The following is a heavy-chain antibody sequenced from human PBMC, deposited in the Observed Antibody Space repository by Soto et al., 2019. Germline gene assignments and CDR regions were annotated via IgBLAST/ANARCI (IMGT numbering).Heavy chain of an antibody. Sequence: SETLSLTCAVYGGSFSGYYWSWIRQPPGKGLEWIGEINHSGSTNYNPSLKSRVTISVDTSKNQFSLKLSSVTAADTAVYYCRLSGVGYNYWFPYYFDYWGQGTLVTVSS. CDR3: RLSGVGYNYWFPYYFDY. CDR1: GGSFSGYY. V-gene: IGHV4-34*01. J-gene: IGHJ4*02. D-gene: IGHD5-12*01. CDR2: INHSGST.